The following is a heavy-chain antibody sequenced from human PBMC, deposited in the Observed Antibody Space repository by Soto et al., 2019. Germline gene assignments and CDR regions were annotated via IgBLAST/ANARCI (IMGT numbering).Heavy chain of an antibody. CDR3: ARGEAAAGLYYFDY. CDR2: ISACNGNT. Sequence: GASVKVSCKASGYTFTSYGISWVRQAPGQGLEWMGWISACNGNTNYAQKLQGRVTMTTDTSTSTAYMELRSLRSDDTAVYYCARGEAAAGLYYFDYWGQGTLVTVSS. V-gene: IGHV1-18*04. J-gene: IGHJ4*02. CDR1: GYTFTSYG. D-gene: IGHD6-13*01.